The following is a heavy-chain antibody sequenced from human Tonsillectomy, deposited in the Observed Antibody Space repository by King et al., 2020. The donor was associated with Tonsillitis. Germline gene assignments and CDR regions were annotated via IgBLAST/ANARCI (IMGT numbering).Heavy chain of an antibody. J-gene: IGHJ6*02. CDR1: GGSVSSGSYY. D-gene: IGHD3-22*01. CDR3: AGDTYYECSCYGYYGMDV. V-gene: IGHV4-61*01. CDR2: IYYSGST. Sequence: VQLQESGPGLVKPSETLSLTCTVSGGSVSSGSYYWSWIRQPPGKGLEWIGYIYYSGSTNYNPSLKSRVTISVDTSKNQFSLKLSSVTAADTAVYYCAGDTYYECSCYGYYGMDVWGQGTKVHVSS.